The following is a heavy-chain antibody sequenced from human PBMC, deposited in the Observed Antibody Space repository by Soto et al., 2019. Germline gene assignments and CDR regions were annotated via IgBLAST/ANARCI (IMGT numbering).Heavy chain of an antibody. V-gene: IGHV1-18*04. J-gene: IGHJ4*02. CDR2: ISAYDCNT. CDR3: AMGYDSGEGNFDY. CDR1: GYTFTSYG. D-gene: IGHD3-22*01. Sequence: GALVKGSCKDSGYTFTSYGISWGRQGHGQGLEGMGWISAYDCNTNYKEKLQGRVTMTTDTSTSTAYIELRSLRSDDTAVYYCAMGYDSGEGNFDYWGQGTMVTVSS.